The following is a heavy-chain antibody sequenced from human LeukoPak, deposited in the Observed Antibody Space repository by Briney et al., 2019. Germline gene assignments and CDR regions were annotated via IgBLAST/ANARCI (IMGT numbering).Heavy chain of an antibody. V-gene: IGHV3-74*01. CDR2: INTDGSST. D-gene: IGHD1/OR15-1a*01. J-gene: IGHJ3*02. CDR1: GFTFSSYG. CDR3: AKDWQQHRAFDI. Sequence: PGGSLRLSCAASGFTFSSYGMHWVRQAPGKGLVWVSRINTDGSSTSYADSVKGRFTISRDNSKNTLYLQMNSLRAEDTAVYYCAKDWQQHRAFDIWGQGTMVTVSS.